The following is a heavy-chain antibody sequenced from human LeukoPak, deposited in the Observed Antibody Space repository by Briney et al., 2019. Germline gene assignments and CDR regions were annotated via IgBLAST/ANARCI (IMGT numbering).Heavy chain of an antibody. CDR2: IFYSGRT. V-gene: IGHV4-59*01. J-gene: IGHJ6*03. D-gene: IGHD3-3*01. Sequence: PSGTLSLTCTVPGGSLSGSYWSWIRQPPRKGLGWGSHIFYSGRTNYNPSPKSRVSISVDTSTNQFYLKLSTVSAADTAVYYCARNQGVVAWRAYMDVWGKGSTVTVSS. CDR3: ARNQGVVAWRAYMDV. CDR1: GGSLSGSY.